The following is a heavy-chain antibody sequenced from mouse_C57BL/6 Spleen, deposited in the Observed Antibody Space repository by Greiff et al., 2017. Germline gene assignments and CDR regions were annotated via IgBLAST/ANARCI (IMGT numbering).Heavy chain of an antibody. D-gene: IGHD2-3*01. CDR3: ARSRYDGYYYAMDY. CDR2: IYPGDGDT. CDR1: GYAFSSYW. Sequence: QVHVKQSGAELVKPGASVKISCKASGYAFSSYWMNWVKQRPGKGLEWIGQIYPGDGDTNYNGKFKGKATLTADKSSSTAYMQLSSLTSADSAVYFCARSRYDGYYYAMDYWGQGTSVTVSS. V-gene: IGHV1-80*01. J-gene: IGHJ4*01.